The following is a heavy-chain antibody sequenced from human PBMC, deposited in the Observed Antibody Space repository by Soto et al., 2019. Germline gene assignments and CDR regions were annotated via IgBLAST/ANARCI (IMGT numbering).Heavy chain of an antibody. V-gene: IGHV3-30-3*01. Sequence: GSLRLSCAASGFTLSSYAMHWVRQAPGKGLEWVALISYDGSDKDYADSVKGRFTISRDNSRNTLFLQMNSLRAEDTAVYYCARDYYKYYDSSGYYRSPAYWGQGT. CDR3: ARDYYKYYDSSGYYRSPAY. CDR2: ISYDGSDK. D-gene: IGHD3-22*01. J-gene: IGHJ4*02. CDR1: GFTLSSYA.